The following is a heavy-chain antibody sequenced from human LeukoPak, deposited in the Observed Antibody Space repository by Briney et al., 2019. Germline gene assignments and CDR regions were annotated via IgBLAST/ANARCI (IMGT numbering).Heavy chain of an antibody. D-gene: IGHD3-3*01. J-gene: IGHJ4*02. CDR1: GGTFSSYA. Sequence: SVKVSCKASGGTFSSYAISWVRQAPGQGLEWMGRIIPILGIANYAQKFQGRVTMTRDTSISTAYMELSRLRSDDTAVYYCARDVRYYDFWSGSGHWGQGTLVTVSS. CDR2: IIPILGIA. CDR3: ARDVRYYDFWSGSGH. V-gene: IGHV1-69*04.